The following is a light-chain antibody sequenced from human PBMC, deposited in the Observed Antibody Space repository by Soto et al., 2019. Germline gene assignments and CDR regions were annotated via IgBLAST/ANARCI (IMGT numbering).Light chain of an antibody. J-gene: IGKJ1*01. V-gene: IGKV3-11*01. CDR2: QTS. CDR3: HQRQSWPRT. Sequence: EIVLPQSPATLSSFPGDRVTLSCRASQYINTRLAWYQHRPGQAPRLLIYQTSIRAAGIPARFSASGSWTDFTLTISDVQPEDFALYYCHQRQSWPRTFGQGTKVDI. CDR1: QYINTR.